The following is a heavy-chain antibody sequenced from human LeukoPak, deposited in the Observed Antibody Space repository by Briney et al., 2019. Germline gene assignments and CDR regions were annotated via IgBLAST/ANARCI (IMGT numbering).Heavy chain of an antibody. Sequence: ASVKVSCKASGYTFTSYYMHWVRQAPGQGLEWMGIINPSGGSTSYAQKFQGRVTMTRDTSTSTVYMELCSLRSEDTAVYYCSVEADCTNGVCELGYWGQGTLVTVSS. CDR3: SVEADCTNGVCELGY. V-gene: IGHV1-46*01. J-gene: IGHJ4*02. CDR1: GYTFTSYY. CDR2: INPSGGST. D-gene: IGHD2-8*01.